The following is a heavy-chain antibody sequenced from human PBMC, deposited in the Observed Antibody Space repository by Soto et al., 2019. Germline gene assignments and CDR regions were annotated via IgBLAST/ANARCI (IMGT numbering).Heavy chain of an antibody. Sequence: ASETLSLTCAVYGGSFSGYYWSWIRQPPGKGLEWIGEINHSGSTNYNPSLKSRVTISVDTSKNQFSLKLSSVTAADTAVYYCARDTSVAGTGNFDYWGQGTLVTVSS. D-gene: IGHD6-19*01. V-gene: IGHV4-34*01. CDR1: GGSFSGYY. CDR2: INHSGST. CDR3: ARDTSVAGTGNFDY. J-gene: IGHJ4*02.